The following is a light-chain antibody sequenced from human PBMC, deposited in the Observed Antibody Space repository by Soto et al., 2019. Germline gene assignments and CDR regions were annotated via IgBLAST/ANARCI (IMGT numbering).Light chain of an antibody. CDR1: SSDVGSYNY. J-gene: IGLJ1*01. Sequence: SARTQPASVSGSPGRSITISCTGTSSDVGSYNYVSWYQLHPGKAPKLMIYEVSNRPSGVSNRFSGSKSGDTASLTISGLQAEDEADYYCSSYTTRTTLYVFGTGTRVTVL. V-gene: IGLV2-14*01. CDR3: SSYTTRTTLYV. CDR2: EVS.